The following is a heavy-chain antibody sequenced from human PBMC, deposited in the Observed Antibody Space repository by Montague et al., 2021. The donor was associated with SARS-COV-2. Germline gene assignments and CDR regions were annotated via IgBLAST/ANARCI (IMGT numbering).Heavy chain of an antibody. CDR2: IHHTGST. V-gene: IGHV4-4*02. J-gene: IGHJ3*02. CDR1: GDSISSSNW. CDR3: ARDSGYYDSSGYSYDAFDI. D-gene: IGHD3-22*01. Sequence: SETLSLTCAVSGDSISSSNWWSWVRQPPGKGLEWIGYIHHTGSTXXNPSLKSRVTISKETSKNHFSLNLSSVTAADSAVYYCARDSGYYDSSGYSYDAFDIWGQGTKVTVSS.